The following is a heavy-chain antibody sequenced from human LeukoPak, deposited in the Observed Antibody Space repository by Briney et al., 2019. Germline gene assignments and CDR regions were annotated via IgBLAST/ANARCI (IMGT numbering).Heavy chain of an antibody. Sequence: PSETLSLTCTVSGGSISSHYWNWIRQTPGQGLEWIGNIYYNGNTNYNSSLKSRVTISVDGSQNQFSLSLRSVTAADTAVYYCARAKQQLVFDAFDIWGQGTMATVSS. CDR3: ARAKQQLVFDAFDI. D-gene: IGHD6-13*01. CDR2: IYYNGNT. V-gene: IGHV4-59*11. J-gene: IGHJ3*02. CDR1: GGSISSHY.